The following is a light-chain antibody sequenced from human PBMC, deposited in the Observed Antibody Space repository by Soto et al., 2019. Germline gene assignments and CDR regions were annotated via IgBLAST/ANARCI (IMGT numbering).Light chain of an antibody. CDR2: EDN. V-gene: IGLV6-57*04. CDR1: SGSIASNY. J-gene: IGLJ7*01. CDR3: QSYDSRNDL. Sequence: NFMLTQPHSVSESPGKTVTISCTRSSGSIASNYVQWYQQRPGSAPTTVIYEDNQRPSGVPDRSSGSIDSSSNSASLTISRLKTEDEADYYCQSYDSRNDLFGGGTQLTVL.